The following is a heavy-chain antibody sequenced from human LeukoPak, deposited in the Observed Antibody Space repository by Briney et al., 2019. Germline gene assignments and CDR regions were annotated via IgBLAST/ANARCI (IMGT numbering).Heavy chain of an antibody. D-gene: IGHD4-17*01. J-gene: IGHJ4*02. CDR3: ARGGVTTMTLRDLWLDY. CDR2: ISYDEINK. CDR1: GFTFSSYG. Sequence: GGSLRLSCASSGFTFSSYGMHWVRQAPGKGLEWVAVISYDEINKYYVDSVKGRFTISRDNSKNTVYLQMSSLRGEDTAVYYCARGGVTTMTLRDLWLDYWGQGTLVTVSS. V-gene: IGHV3-30*03.